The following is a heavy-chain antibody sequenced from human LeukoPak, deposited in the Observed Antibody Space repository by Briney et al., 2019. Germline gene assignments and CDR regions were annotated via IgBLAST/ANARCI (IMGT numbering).Heavy chain of an antibody. J-gene: IGHJ4*02. CDR3: ARQFITGTGRGYFDS. V-gene: IGHV4-39*01. D-gene: IGHD1-20*01. Sequence: PSETLSLTCTVSGGSISSSTYSWGWIRQPPGKGLEWIGTIYYSGSAYYNPSLNSRVTVSVDTSKNQFSLKLSSVTAADTSVYYCARQFITGTGRGYFDSWGPGSLVTVSS. CDR2: IYYSGSA. CDR1: GGSISSSTYS.